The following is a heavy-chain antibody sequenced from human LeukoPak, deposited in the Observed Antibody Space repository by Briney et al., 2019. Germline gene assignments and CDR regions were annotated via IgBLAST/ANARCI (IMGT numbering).Heavy chain of an antibody. D-gene: IGHD6-13*01. CDR1: GFTFSSYS. J-gene: IGHJ4*02. CDR3: ARVSSSSWYTDY. Sequence: GGSLRLSCAASGFTFSSYSMNWVRQAPGKGLEWVSSISSSSSYIYYADSVKGRFTISRDNAKNSLYLQMNSLRTEDTAVYYCARVSSSSWYTDYWGQGTLVTVSS. CDR2: ISSSSSYI. V-gene: IGHV3-21*01.